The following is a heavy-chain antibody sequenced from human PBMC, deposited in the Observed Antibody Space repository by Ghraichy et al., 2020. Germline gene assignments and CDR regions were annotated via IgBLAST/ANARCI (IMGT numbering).Heavy chain of an antibody. CDR2: ITDNGGST. CDR3: AKRGIHTVLDEFDV. CDR1: GFTFSSYA. D-gene: IGHD4-17*01. J-gene: IGHJ3*01. Sequence: GGSLRLSCSASGFTFSSYAMAWVRQAPGKGLEYVSSITDNGGSTYYADSVKGRFTISRDNSRNTLYLQMNSLRAEDTAVYYCAKRGIHTVLDEFDVWGQGTMVSVSS. V-gene: IGHV3-23*01.